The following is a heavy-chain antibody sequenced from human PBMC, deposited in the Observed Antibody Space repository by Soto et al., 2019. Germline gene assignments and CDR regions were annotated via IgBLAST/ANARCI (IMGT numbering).Heavy chain of an antibody. Sequence: EVQLLESGGGLVQPGGSLRLSCAASGFTFSSYAMSWVRQAPGKGLEWVSAISGSGGSTYYADSVKGRFTISRDNSLLPLSLQMNSLRAEDTAVYYCAKDPVGFLGGMDVWGQGTTVTVSS. CDR3: AKDPVGFLGGMDV. CDR2: ISGSGGST. CDR1: GFTFSSYA. V-gene: IGHV3-23*01. J-gene: IGHJ6*02. D-gene: IGHD3-3*01.